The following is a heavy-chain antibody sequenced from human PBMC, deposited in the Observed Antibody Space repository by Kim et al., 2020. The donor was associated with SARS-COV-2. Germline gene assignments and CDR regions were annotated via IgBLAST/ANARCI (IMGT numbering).Heavy chain of an antibody. CDR3: ARECTTVTAFDY. Sequence: GGSLRLSCAASGFTFSSYGMHWVRQAPGKGLEWVAVIWYDGSNKYYADSVKGRFTISRDNSKNTLYLQMNSLRAEDTAVYYCARECTTVTAFDYWGQGTLVTVSS. CDR1: GFTFSSYG. V-gene: IGHV3-33*01. J-gene: IGHJ4*02. CDR2: IWYDGSNK. D-gene: IGHD4-17*01.